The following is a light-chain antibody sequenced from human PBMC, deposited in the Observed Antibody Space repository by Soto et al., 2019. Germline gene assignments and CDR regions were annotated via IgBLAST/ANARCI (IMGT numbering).Light chain of an antibody. CDR1: QSMSPW. CDR3: QQYERYPMT. J-gene: IGKJ4*01. Sequence: DSQMTQFSSTLSASVGDRVTITCRASQSMSPWLAWYQQKPGKAPKILISKASTLQSGVPPRFSGSGSGTEFTLTITSLQPDDFATYYCQQYERYPMTFGGGTKVEIK. V-gene: IGKV1-5*03. CDR2: KAS.